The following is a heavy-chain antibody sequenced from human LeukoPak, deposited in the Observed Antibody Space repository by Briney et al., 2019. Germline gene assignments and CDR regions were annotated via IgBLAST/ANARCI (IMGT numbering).Heavy chain of an antibody. D-gene: IGHD4-11*01. CDR1: GFNFYDYG. CDR2: ISGSGNHR. Sequence: GGSLRLSCTTSGFNFYDYGMNWVRQTPGKGLEWVSSISGSGNHRYYADSVKGSVIISRDNDKDSLFLQMNSLRPDDTAVYYCTSLRRQYYYYMDIWGKGTTVIVSS. CDR3: TSLRRQYYYYMDI. J-gene: IGHJ6*03. V-gene: IGHV3-21*01.